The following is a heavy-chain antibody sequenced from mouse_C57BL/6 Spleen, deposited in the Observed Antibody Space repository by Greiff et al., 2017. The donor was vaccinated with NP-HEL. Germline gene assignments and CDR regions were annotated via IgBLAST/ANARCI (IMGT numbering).Heavy chain of an antibody. D-gene: IGHD2-4*01. Sequence: EVNVVESGGGLVKPGGSLKLSCAASGFTFSDYGMHWVRQAPEKGLEWVAYISSGSSTIYYADTVKGRFTISRDNAKNTLFLQMTSLRSEDTAMYYCARQDYDDAMDYWGQGTSVTVSS. V-gene: IGHV5-17*01. J-gene: IGHJ4*01. CDR3: ARQDYDDAMDY. CDR2: ISSGSSTI. CDR1: GFTFSDYG.